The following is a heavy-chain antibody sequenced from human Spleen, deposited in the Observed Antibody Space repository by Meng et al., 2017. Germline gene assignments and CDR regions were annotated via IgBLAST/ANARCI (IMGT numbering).Heavy chain of an antibody. CDR2: INHSGST. J-gene: IGHJ4*02. V-gene: IGHV4-34*01. CDR3: ARGPTTMAHDFDY. CDR1: GGSFSDYY. D-gene: IGHD5-24*01. Sequence: QVQQQQLGAGLLKPSETLSLTCVVYGGSFSDYYWSWIRQPPGKGLEWIGEINHSGSTNYNPSLESRATISVDTSQNNLSLKLSSVTAADSAVYYCARGPTTMAHDFDYWGQGTLVTVSS.